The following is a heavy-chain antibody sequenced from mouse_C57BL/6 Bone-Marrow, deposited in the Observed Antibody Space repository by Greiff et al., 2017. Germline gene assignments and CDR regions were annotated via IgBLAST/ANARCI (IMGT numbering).Heavy chain of an antibody. V-gene: IGHV1-39*01. CDR3: ARRAWFAY. Sequence: EVQVVESGPELVKPGASVKISCKASGYSFTDYNMNLVKQSNGKSIEWIGVMNPNYGPTSYNQKFKGKATLTVDQSSSTAYMHLNSLTSEDSAIYYCARRAWFAYWGQGTLVTVSA. CDR1: GYSFTDYN. CDR2: MNPNYGPT. J-gene: IGHJ3*01.